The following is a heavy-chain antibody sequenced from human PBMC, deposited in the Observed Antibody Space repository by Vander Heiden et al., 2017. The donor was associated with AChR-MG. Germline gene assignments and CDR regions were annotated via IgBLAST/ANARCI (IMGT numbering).Heavy chain of an antibody. CDR3: ARDPQKGDFDY. CDR1: GFKFSKYG. J-gene: IGHJ4*02. CDR2: INHSGSEE. V-gene: IGHV3-7*01. Sequence: EVVLVESGGGLVQPGGSLRLSCAASGFKFSKYGMAWVRQAPGRGLEWVADINHSGSEEYEVDSVEGRFTISRDNATNSLYLQMNTMRVEDTGVYYCARDPQKGDFDYWGRGTLVIVSS.